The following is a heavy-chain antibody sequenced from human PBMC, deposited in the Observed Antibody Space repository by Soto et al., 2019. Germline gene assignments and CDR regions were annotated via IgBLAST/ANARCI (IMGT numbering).Heavy chain of an antibody. CDR2: IYPGDSDT. D-gene: IGHD3-10*01. Sequence: GESLKISCKGSGCSVTSYWIGWVRQMPGKGLEWMGIIYPGDSDTRYSPSFQGQVTISADKSISTAYLQWSSLKASDTAMYYCARAMVRGKNYYGVDVWGQGTTVTVSS. V-gene: IGHV5-51*01. CDR1: GCSVTSYW. J-gene: IGHJ6*02. CDR3: ARAMVRGKNYYGVDV.